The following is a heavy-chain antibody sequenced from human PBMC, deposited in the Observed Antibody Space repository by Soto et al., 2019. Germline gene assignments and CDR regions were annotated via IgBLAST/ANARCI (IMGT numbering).Heavy chain of an antibody. V-gene: IGHV1-69*13. CDR2: IIPIFGTA. Sequence: SVKVSCKASGGTFSSYAISWVRQAPGQGLEWMGGIIPIFGTANYAQKFQGRVTITADESTSTAYMELSSLRSEDTAVYYCAKDRLDRITIFGVARPGYVDYWGQGTLVTVSS. D-gene: IGHD3-3*01. CDR3: AKDRLDRITIFGVARPGYVDY. CDR1: GGTFSSYA. J-gene: IGHJ4*02.